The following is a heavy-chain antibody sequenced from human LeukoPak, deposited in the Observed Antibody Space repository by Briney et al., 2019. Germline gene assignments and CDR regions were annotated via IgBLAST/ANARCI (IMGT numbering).Heavy chain of an antibody. Sequence: SGTLSLTCAVSGGSISSSNWWSWVRQPPGKGLEWIGEIYHSGSTNYNPSLKSLVTISVDKSKNQFSLKLSSVTAADTAVYYCARERGGSSWYRWFDPWGQGALVTVSS. D-gene: IGHD6-13*01. CDR3: ARERGGSSWYRWFDP. CDR1: GGSISSSNW. V-gene: IGHV4-4*02. J-gene: IGHJ5*02. CDR2: IYHSGST.